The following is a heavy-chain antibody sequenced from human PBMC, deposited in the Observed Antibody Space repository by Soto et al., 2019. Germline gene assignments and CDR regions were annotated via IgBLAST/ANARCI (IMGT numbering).Heavy chain of an antibody. J-gene: IGHJ6*02. CDR3: ARDRTYCGGDWYPYYYYYGLDV. CDR2: INPNSGGT. CDR1: GYTFTGYY. Sequence: GASVKVSCKASGYTFTGYYVHWVRQAPGQGLEWMGWINPNSGGTNFAQKFQGWVSMTRDTSISTAYMELSRLRSDDTAVYYCARDRTYCGGDWYPYYYYYGLDVWGQGTTVTVS. D-gene: IGHD2-21*02. V-gene: IGHV1-2*04.